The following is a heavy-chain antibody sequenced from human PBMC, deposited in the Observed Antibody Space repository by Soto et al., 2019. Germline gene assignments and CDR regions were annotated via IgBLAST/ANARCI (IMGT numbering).Heavy chain of an antibody. Sequence: SETLSLTCNVSGDSVSSGYWSWIRQPPGKGLEWIGFMYFGGSFNYNPSLASRVTISVETSKNQFSMKMRSVTAADTAVYYCGRFSRAVAGEYYYYYGMDFWGQGTTVTFSS. CDR1: GDSVSSGY. D-gene: IGHD6-19*01. CDR3: GRFSRAVAGEYYYYYGMDF. J-gene: IGHJ6*02. CDR2: MYFGGSF. V-gene: IGHV4-59*02.